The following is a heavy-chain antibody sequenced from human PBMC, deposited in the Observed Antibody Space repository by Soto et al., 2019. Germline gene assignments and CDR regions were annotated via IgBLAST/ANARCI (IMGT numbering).Heavy chain of an antibody. D-gene: IGHD4-4*01. J-gene: IGHJ4*02. CDR2: INHSGST. Sequence: QVQLQQWGAGLLKPSETLSLTCAVYGGSFSGYYWSWIRQPPGKGLEWIGEINHSGSTNYNPSLKSQVTISVDTSKNQFSLKLSSVTAADTAVYYCATGTDYSNYYYFDYWGQGTLVTVSS. V-gene: IGHV4-34*01. CDR3: ATGTDYSNYYYFDY. CDR1: GGSFSGYY.